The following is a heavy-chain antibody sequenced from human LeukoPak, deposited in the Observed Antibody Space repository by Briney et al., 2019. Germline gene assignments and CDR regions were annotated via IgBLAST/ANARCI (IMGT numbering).Heavy chain of an antibody. CDR1: GDSISGYY. V-gene: IGHV4-59*01. CDR3: ARVRYPDSTCYFDY. Sequence: KPSETLSLTCTVSGDSISGYYWSWIRQPPGKGLEWIGYIYYSGTSNYNPSLKSRVTISVDTSKNQFSLKLNSVTAADTAVYYCARVRYPDSTCYFDYWGQGTLVVVSS. J-gene: IGHJ4*02. D-gene: IGHD6-13*01. CDR2: IYYSGTS.